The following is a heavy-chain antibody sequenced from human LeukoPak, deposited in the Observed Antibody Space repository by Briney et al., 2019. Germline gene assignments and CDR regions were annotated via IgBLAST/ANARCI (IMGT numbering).Heavy chain of an antibody. D-gene: IGHD4-23*01. Sequence: GESLKISCKGSGYSFTSYWIGWVRQMPGEGLQWMGIIYPGDSDTRYSPSFRGQVTISADKSISTAYLQWSSLKASDTAMYYCARQNDYGGVYFDYWGQGTLVTVSS. V-gene: IGHV5-51*01. CDR1: GYSFTSYW. J-gene: IGHJ4*02. CDR2: IYPGDSDT. CDR3: ARQNDYGGVYFDY.